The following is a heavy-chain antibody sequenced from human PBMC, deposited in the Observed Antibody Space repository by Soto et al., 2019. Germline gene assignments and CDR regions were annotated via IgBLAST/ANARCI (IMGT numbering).Heavy chain of an antibody. CDR1: GFTFSSYG. D-gene: IGHD4-17*01. CDR2: ISYDGSNK. Sequence: GGSLRLSCAASGFTFSSYGMHWVRQAPGKGLEWVAVISYDGSNKYYADSVKGRFTISRDNSKNTLYLQMNRLRAEDTAVYYCAKGHGDYLDYWGQGTLVTVSS. CDR3: AKGHGDYLDY. V-gene: IGHV3-30*18. J-gene: IGHJ4*02.